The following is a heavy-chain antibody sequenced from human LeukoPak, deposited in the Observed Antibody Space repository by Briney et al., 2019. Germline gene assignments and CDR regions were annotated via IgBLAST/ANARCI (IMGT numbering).Heavy chain of an antibody. CDR3: ARNATTVNHVYKYFDN. J-gene: IGHJ4*02. V-gene: IGHV4-39*01. D-gene: IGHD1-26*01. Sequence: SGTLSLTCTVSGGSINGGISYWGWVRPSPGEGLGWNESIFMSGSTSYNPSLKSRVIMSVDTSKNAFSLKLSSVPAADTGFYYCARNATTVNHVYKYFDNWGQGTLGTVSS. CDR1: GGSINGGISY. CDR2: IFMSGST.